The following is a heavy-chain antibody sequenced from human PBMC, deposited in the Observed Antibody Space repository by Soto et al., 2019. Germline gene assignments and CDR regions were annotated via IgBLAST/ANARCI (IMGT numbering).Heavy chain of an antibody. J-gene: IGHJ4*02. Sequence: PGGSLRLSCAASGFTFSSYSMNWVRQAPGKGLEWVSSISSSSYIYYADSVKGRFTISRDNAKDSLYLQMISLRAEDTAVYYCARDPYSSSSGSVGYWGQGTLVTVSS. V-gene: IGHV3-21*01. CDR1: GFTFSSYS. D-gene: IGHD6-6*01. CDR3: ARDPYSSSSGSVGY. CDR2: ISSSSYI.